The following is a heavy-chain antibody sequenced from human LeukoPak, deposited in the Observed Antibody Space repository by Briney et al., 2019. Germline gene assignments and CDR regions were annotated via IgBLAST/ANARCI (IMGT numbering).Heavy chain of an antibody. CDR2: IYYSGST. V-gene: IGHV4-59*01. J-gene: IGHJ5*02. CDR3: ARGLGYCSGGSCPRVWFDP. Sequence: SETLSLTCTVSGGSISSYYWSWIRQPPGKGLEWIGYIYYSGSTNYNPSLKSRVTISVDTSKNQFSLKLSSVTAADTAVYYCARGLGYCSGGSCPRVWFDPWGQGTLVTVPS. CDR1: GGSISSYY. D-gene: IGHD2-15*01.